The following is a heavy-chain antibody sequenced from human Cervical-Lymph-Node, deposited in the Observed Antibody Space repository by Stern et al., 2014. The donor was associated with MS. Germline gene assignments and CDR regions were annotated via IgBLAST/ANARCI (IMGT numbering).Heavy chain of an antibody. CDR3: SGSNWYFFDY. D-gene: IGHD6-13*01. Sequence: ELQLVDSGGGLVQPGGSLRLSCAASGFTFDSYSMHWVRQVPGKGLAWVSRINTAGSSPRYADSVNGRFTISRDNAKNMLYLEMNSLRAEDTAVYYCSGSNWYFFDYWGQGTLVTVSS. CDR2: INTAGSSP. V-gene: IGHV3-74*01. J-gene: IGHJ4*02. CDR1: GFTFDSYS.